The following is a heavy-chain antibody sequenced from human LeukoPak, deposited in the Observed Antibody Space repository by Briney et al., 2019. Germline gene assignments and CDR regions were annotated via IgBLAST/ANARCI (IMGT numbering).Heavy chain of an antibody. CDR2: ISDYNGNT. Sequence: ASVKVSCKASGYTFTSYGISWVRQAPGQGLEWMGWISDYNGNTKYAQKLQGRGTMTSDTSTSTAYMELRSLRSDDTAVYYCARGWRIFDYMDVWGKGTTVTISS. CDR3: ARGWRIFDYMDV. V-gene: IGHV1-18*01. J-gene: IGHJ6*03. D-gene: IGHD2-15*01. CDR1: GYTFTSYG.